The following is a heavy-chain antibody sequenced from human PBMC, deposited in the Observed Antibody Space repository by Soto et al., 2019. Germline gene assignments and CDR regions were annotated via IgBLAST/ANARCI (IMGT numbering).Heavy chain of an antibody. D-gene: IGHD6-19*01. J-gene: IGHJ4*02. CDR3: AKAGGSPGYSSVWYKFDY. V-gene: IGHV3-23*01. Sequence: GGSLRLSCAASGFTFNSYAMSWVRQAPGKGLQWVSSISGSGGTLYYADSVKGRFTISRDNSKNTLYLQMNSLRVEDTAVYYCAKAGGSPGYSSVWYKFDYWGQGTLVTVSS. CDR1: GFTFNSYA. CDR2: ISGSGGTL.